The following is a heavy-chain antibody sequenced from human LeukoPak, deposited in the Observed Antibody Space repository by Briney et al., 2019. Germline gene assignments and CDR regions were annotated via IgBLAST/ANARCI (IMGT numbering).Heavy chain of an antibody. V-gene: IGHV1-46*01. CDR1: GYTFTIYY. Sequence: GASVNVSCTASGYTFTIYYMHWVRQAPGQGLEWMGIINPSGGSTSYAQKFQGRVTMTRDTSTSTVYMELSSLRSEDTAVYYCARVPRIQLSIPFDYWGQGTLVTVSS. CDR2: INPSGGST. D-gene: IGHD5-18*01. J-gene: IGHJ4*02. CDR3: ARVPRIQLSIPFDY.